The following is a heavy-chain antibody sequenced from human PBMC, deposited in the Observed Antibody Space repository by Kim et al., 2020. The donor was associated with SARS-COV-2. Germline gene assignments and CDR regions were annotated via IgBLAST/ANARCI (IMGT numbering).Heavy chain of an antibody. CDR3: ARSPLRSTSSTSYYMDV. Sequence: SVKGRFTISRANSKHTLYLQMNSLRGEDTALYYCARSPLRSTSSTSYYMDVWGRGTTVTVSS. V-gene: IGHV3-30*07. J-gene: IGHJ6*03. D-gene: IGHD2-8*01.